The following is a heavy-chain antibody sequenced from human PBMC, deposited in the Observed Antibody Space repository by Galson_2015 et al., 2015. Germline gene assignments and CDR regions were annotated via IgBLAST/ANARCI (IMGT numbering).Heavy chain of an antibody. J-gene: IGHJ4*02. Sequence: SVKVSCKVSGYTLTELSMHWVRQAPGKGLEWMGGFDPENGETIYAQKFQGRVTMTEDTSADTAYVELSSLRSEDTAMYYCATLTESGSTFDYSGQGTLVTVSS. CDR2: FDPENGET. V-gene: IGHV1-24*01. CDR1: GYTLTELS. D-gene: IGHD3-3*01. CDR3: ATLTESGSTFDY.